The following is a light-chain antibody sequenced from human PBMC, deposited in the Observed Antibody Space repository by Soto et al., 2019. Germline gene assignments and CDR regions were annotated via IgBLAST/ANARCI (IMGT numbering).Light chain of an antibody. V-gene: IGLV2-14*01. CDR2: EVS. CDR3: ISYTGSDTSYV. CDR1: NSDIGSYSH. J-gene: IGLJ1*01. Sequence: QSALTQPASVSGSPGQSITISCTGTNSDIGSYSHVAWYQQYPGKTPKLIIYEVSYRPPGVSHRFSGSKSGITASLTISGLQAEDEADYYCISYTGSDTSYVFGTGTKVTVL.